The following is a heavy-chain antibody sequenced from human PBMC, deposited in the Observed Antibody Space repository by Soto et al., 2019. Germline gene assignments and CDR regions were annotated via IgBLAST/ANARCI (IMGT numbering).Heavy chain of an antibody. CDR2: ISSSGSTI. J-gene: IGHJ4*02. Sequence: PGGSLRLSCAASGFTFSSYEMNWVRQAPGKGLEWVSYISSSGSTIYYADSVKGRFTISRDNAKNSLYLQMNSLRAEDTAVYYCASASYGICWFGRGYFDYWGQGTLVTVSS. CDR3: ASASYGICWFGRGYFDY. CDR1: GFTFSSYE. D-gene: IGHD6-19*01. V-gene: IGHV3-48*03.